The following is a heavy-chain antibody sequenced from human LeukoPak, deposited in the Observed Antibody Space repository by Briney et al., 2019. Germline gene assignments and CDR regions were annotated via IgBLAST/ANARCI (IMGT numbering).Heavy chain of an antibody. CDR1: GVSFSSSNW. CDR3: ASAYGGNLDY. V-gene: IGHV4-4*02. D-gene: IGHD4-23*01. Sequence: NPSGTLSLTCAVSGVSFSSSNWWTWVRQPPGKGLEWIGEISHSGSTNYNPSLKSRVTMSVDKSKNQFSLRLSSVTAADTAVYYCASAYGGNLDYWGQGTLVTVSS. J-gene: IGHJ4*02. CDR2: ISHSGST.